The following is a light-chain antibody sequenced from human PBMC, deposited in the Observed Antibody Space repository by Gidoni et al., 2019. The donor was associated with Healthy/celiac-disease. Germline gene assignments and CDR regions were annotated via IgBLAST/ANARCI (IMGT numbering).Light chain of an antibody. CDR3: QAWDSSNVV. CDR1: KLGDKY. CDR2: QDS. J-gene: IGLJ2*01. Sequence: SSELTQPPSVSVSPGQTASITCSGDKLGDKYACWYQQKPGQSPVLVIYQDSKRPSGIPERFYGSNAGNTATLTISGTQARDEADYYCQAWDSSNVVFGGGTKLTVL. V-gene: IGLV3-1*01.